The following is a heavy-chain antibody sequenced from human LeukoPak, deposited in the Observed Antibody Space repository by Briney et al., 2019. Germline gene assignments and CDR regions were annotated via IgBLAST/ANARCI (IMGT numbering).Heavy chain of an antibody. CDR2: IYDSGST. V-gene: IGHV4-39*01. J-gene: IGHJ4*02. CDR3: TRQVLHTAMDY. Sequence: SSETLSLTCTVSGVSISSSSYHWDWLRQPPGKGLEWIGSIYDSGSTYYSPSLTSRVTISVDTSKNQFSLKRNSVTAADTAVYYCTRQVLHTAMDYWGQGTLVTVSS. CDR1: GVSISSSSYH. D-gene: IGHD5-18*01.